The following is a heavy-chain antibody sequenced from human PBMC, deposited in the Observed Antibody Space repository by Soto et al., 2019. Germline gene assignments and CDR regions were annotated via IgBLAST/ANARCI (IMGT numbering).Heavy chain of an antibody. J-gene: IGHJ3*01. CDR2: ISPRNGNT. CDR1: GYTFSTYG. Sequence: QVPLVQSGAEVRKPGASVKVSCKASGYTFSTYGINWVRQAPGQRLEWLGWISPRNGNTNYAQNVQGRVTLTTDASTGTAYLELKNLRSDDTAVYYCARRLDDRADEGFDVWGEGTAVTVSA. CDR3: ARRLDDRADEGFDV. V-gene: IGHV1-18*04. D-gene: IGHD3-16*01.